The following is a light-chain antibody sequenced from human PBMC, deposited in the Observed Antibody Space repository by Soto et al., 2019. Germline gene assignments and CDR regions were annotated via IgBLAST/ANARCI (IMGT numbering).Light chain of an antibody. V-gene: IGLV2-14*03. CDR1: SSDVGGYNY. CDR3: SSYTSSITSRVV. J-gene: IGLJ2*01. Sequence: QSALTQPASVSGSPGQSITISCTGTSSDVGGYNYVSWYQHRPAKAPKLMICDVSNRPSGVSNRFSGSKSGNTASLTISGLQAEDEADYYCSSYTSSITSRVVFGGGTKLTVL. CDR2: DVS.